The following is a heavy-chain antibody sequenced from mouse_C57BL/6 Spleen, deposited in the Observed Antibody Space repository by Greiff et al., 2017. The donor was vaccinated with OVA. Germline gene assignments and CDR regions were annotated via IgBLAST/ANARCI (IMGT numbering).Heavy chain of an antibody. CDR2: IYPGDGDT. CDR3: ARVGYDYDGGTD. Sequence: VQLQESGAELVKPGASVKISCKASGYAFSSYWMNWVKQRPGKGLEWIGQIYPGDGDTNYNGKFKGKATLTADKSSSTTYMQLSSLTSEDSAVYICARVGYDYDGGTDWGQGTTLTVSS. J-gene: IGHJ2*01. V-gene: IGHV1-80*01. D-gene: IGHD2-4*01. CDR1: GYAFSSYW.